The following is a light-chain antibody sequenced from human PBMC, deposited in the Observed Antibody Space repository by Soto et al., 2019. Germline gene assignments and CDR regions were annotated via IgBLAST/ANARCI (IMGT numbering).Light chain of an antibody. CDR2: AAY. V-gene: IGKV1-12*01. J-gene: IGKJ1*01. CDR3: QQGSSFPWT. CDR1: QDIDSW. Sequence: DIQMTQSPSSVSASVGDRVTITCRSSQDIDSWLAWYQQKPGKAPELLIYAAYSLQSGVPSRFSGSGSGTDFTFTISSLQPEDFAAYYCQQGSSFPWTFGQGTKVEIK.